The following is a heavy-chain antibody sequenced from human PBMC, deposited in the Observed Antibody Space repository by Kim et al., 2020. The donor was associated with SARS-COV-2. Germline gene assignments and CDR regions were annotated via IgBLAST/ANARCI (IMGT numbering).Heavy chain of an antibody. J-gene: IGHJ4*02. CDR3: AKYTYDASGFPDY. CDR1: GYTFIGYY. CDR2: INPSSGDT. V-gene: IGHV1-2*06. Sequence: ASVKVSYEGSGYTFIGYYMHWVRQAPGQGLEWMGRINPSSGDTKYAQKFQGRVTLTRDTSISTAYMELSRLRYDDTAVYYCAKYTYDASGFPDYWGQGTL. D-gene: IGHD3-22*01.